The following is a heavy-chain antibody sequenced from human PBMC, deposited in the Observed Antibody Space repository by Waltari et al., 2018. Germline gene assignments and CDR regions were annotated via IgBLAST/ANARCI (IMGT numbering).Heavy chain of an antibody. CDR2: INPSGGST. CDR1: GYTFSNYY. J-gene: IGHJ4*02. D-gene: IGHD6-13*01. CDR3: ARESPRIAAASLYHFDY. V-gene: IGHV1-46*01. Sequence: QVNLVQSGAEVKEPGASMKVSCKASGYTFSNYYIHWVRQAPGQGLEWMGIINPSGGSTVYAQKFQGRVSMTRDTSTSTVYMEVSSLRSEDTAVYYCARESPRIAAASLYHFDYWGQGTLVTVSS.